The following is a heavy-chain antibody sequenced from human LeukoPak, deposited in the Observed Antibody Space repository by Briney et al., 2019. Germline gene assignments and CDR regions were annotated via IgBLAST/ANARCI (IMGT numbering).Heavy chain of an antibody. Sequence: PSETLSLACDVSGGSITQTNYWTWVRQSPGKGLEWIGEIIHSGSTTYNPSLKSRVTISIDTSKNQFSLKLSSVTAADTAVYYCARGGGDWNDAYQNAFDIWDQGTMGTVSS. CDR2: IIHSGST. CDR1: GGSITQTNY. J-gene: IGHJ3*02. CDR3: ARGGGDWNDAYQNAFDI. D-gene: IGHD1-1*01. V-gene: IGHV4-4*02.